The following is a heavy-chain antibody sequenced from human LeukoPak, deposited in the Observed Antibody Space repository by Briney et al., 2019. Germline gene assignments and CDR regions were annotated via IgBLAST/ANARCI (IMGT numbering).Heavy chain of an antibody. D-gene: IGHD4-17*01. Sequence: ASVKVSCKASGYTFTSYAMNWVRQAPGQGLEWMGWINPNSGGTNYAQKFQGRVTMTRDTSISTAYMELSRLRSDDTAVYYCASSLFYGDYFHWGQGTLVTVSS. V-gene: IGHV1-2*02. CDR1: GYTFTSYA. J-gene: IGHJ4*02. CDR3: ASSLFYGDYFH. CDR2: INPNSGGT.